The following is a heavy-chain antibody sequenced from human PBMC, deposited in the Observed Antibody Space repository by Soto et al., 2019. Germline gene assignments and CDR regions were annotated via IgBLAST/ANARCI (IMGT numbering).Heavy chain of an antibody. J-gene: IGHJ5*02. V-gene: IGHV4-61*01. CDR3: ARADGREFDYDDVWGTRGDWFDP. CDR1: GASVTSGLYY. D-gene: IGHD3-16*01. CDR2: IYDGGGS. Sequence: QVQLQESGPGLVKPAETLSLTCSVSGASVTSGLYYWTWIRKPPGRGLEWMGFIYDGGGSNYSPSLRGRVTMSVDSSKNQFSLNLTSVTAADTAVYYCARADGREFDYDDVWGTRGDWFDPWGQGTLVTVSS.